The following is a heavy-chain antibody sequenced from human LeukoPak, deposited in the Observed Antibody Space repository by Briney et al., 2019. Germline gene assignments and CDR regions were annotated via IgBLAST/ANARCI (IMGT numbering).Heavy chain of an antibody. Sequence: SETLSLTCTVSGYSISTGYYWGWIRQPPGKGLEWIGSIYHSGSTYSNPSLKSRVTISVDTSKNQFSLNLSSVTAADTAVYYCARVDWPANYYYYMDVWGKGTTVTVSS. CDR3: ARVDWPANYYYYMDV. CDR1: GYSISTGYY. J-gene: IGHJ6*03. D-gene: IGHD2-21*01. V-gene: IGHV4-38-2*02. CDR2: IYHSGST.